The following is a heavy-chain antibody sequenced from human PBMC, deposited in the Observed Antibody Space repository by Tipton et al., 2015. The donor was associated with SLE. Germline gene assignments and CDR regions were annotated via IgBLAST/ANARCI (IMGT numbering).Heavy chain of an antibody. CDR1: GGSFETYY. Sequence: LVQPSETLSLTCAVYGGSFETYYWTWVRQPPGKGLEWIGEINQAIGTNYNPALKSRVTISMDTSKIQFSLKLNSVTATDTAVYYCGRGRTDAWELVGYWGQGTLVTVYS. D-gene: IGHD4-23*01. J-gene: IGHJ4*02. CDR2: INQAIGT. V-gene: IGHV4-34*01. CDR3: GRGRTDAWELVGY.